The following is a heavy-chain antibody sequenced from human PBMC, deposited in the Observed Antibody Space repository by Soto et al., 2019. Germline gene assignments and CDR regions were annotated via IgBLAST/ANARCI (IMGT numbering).Heavy chain of an antibody. V-gene: IGHV4-4*07. CDR2: IYTSGST. CDR3: ARDIRIGVVHGAVDYHGMDV. J-gene: IGHJ6*02. Sequence: PSETLSLTCTVSGGSISSYYWSWIRQPAGEGLEWIGRIYTSGSTTYNPSLKSRVTMSVDTSKNQFSLKLSSVTAADTALYYCARDIRIGVVHGAVDYHGMDVWGQGTTVTVSS. CDR1: GGSISSYY. D-gene: IGHD2-2*01.